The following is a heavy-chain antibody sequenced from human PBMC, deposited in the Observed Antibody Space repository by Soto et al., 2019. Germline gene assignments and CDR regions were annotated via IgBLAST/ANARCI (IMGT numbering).Heavy chain of an antibody. V-gene: IGHV1-24*01. CDR1: GYTLTELS. CDR2: FDPEDGET. CDR3: ATLFDWLLWVDY. J-gene: IGHJ4*02. Sequence: ASLKVSCKVSGYTLTELSMHWVRQAPGKGLEWMGGFDPEDGETIYAQKFQGRVTMTEDTSTDAAYMELSSLRSEDTAVYYCATLFDWLLWVDYWGQGTLVTVSS. D-gene: IGHD3-9*01.